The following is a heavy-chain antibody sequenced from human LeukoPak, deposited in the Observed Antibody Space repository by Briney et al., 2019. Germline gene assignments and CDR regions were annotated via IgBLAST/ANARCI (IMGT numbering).Heavy chain of an antibody. CDR2: IIPIFGTA. V-gene: IGHV1-69*05. CDR1: GGTFSSYA. J-gene: IGHJ6*03. Sequence: VASVKVSCKASGGTFSSYAISWVRQAPGQGLEWMGRIIPIFGTANYAQKFQGRVTITTDESTSTAYMELSSLRSEDTAVYYCAREGDGYCSSTSCQYYYYYMDVWGKGTTVTVSS. CDR3: AREGDGYCSSTSCQYYYYYMDV. D-gene: IGHD2-2*03.